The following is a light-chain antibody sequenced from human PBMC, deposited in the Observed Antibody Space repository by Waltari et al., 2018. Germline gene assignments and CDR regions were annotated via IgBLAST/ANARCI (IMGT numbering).Light chain of an antibody. J-gene: IGLJ2*01. CDR1: ILRTYY. CDR2: GKN. Sequence: SSDLTQDPAVSVALGQTVRIKCQVDILRTYYGNWCRQKPGQPPELVIYGKNNRPSGIPDRFSASSSGNTASLIITGAQAEDEADYYCSSRELSGHVVFGGGTRLTVL. V-gene: IGLV3-19*01. CDR3: SSRELSGHVV.